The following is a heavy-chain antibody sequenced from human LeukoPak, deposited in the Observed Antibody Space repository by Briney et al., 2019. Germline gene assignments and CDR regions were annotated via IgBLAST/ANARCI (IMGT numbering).Heavy chain of an antibody. D-gene: IGHD6-19*01. CDR2: IRNNGATT. V-gene: IGHV3-23*01. CDR1: GITFSSYA. Sequence: GGSLRLSCAASGITFSSYAMTWVRQAPGKGLEWVASIRNNGATTDYADSVKGRFTISRDNSKNTLYLQMNSLRVEDTAVYYCAKAYHDSGCLTDYWGQGTLVTVSS. CDR3: AKAYHDSGCLTDY. J-gene: IGHJ4*02.